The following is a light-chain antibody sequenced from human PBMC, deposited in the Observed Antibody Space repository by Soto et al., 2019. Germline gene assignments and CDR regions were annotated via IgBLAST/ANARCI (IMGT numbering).Light chain of an antibody. CDR1: SSDVGGYNY. Sequence: QSVLTQPASVSGSPGQSITISCTGTSSDVGGYNYVSWYQQHPGEAPKLLIYDVSNRPSGVSNRFSGSKSGNTASLTISGLQAEDEADYYCSSYRSSSTAYVFGTGTKLTVL. CDR2: DVS. CDR3: SSYRSSSTAYV. V-gene: IGLV2-14*01. J-gene: IGLJ1*01.